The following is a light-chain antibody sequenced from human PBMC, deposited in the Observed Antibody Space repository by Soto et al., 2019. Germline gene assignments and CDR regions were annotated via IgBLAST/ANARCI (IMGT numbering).Light chain of an antibody. J-gene: IGKJ4*01. CDR3: RQRSTWSPLT. Sequence: PGERASLSCRASQSVSSSLAWYQQKPGQSPRLIIYDASNRATGIPARFSGTVSETDFNLTISSLDPEDYAVYYCRQRSTWSPLTFGGGTKVEIK. V-gene: IGKV3-11*01. CDR2: DAS. CDR1: QSVSSS.